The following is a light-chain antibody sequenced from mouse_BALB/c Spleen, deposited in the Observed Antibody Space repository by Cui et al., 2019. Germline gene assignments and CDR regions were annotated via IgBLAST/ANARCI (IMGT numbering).Light chain of an antibody. CDR2: SGS. V-gene: IGKV16-104*01. Sequence: DVQITQSPSYIAASPAETITINCRASKSISKYLAWYQEKPGKTNKLLIYSGSTLPSGIPSRFSGSGSGTDFSLTISSLEPEDFAMYYCQQHNEYPFTFGSGTKLEIK. CDR3: QQHNEYPFT. CDR1: KSISKY. J-gene: IGKJ4*01.